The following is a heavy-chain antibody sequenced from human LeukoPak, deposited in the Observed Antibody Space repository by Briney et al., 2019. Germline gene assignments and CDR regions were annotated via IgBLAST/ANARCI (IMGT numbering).Heavy chain of an antibody. CDR1: GYTFTGYY. CDR2: INPNSGGT. V-gene: IGHV1-2*02. D-gene: IGHD5-24*01. CDR3: ARVEMATIYY. J-gene: IGHJ4*02. Sequence: ASVKVSCKASGYTFTGYYMHWVRQAPGQGLEWMGWINPNSGGTNYAQEFQGRVTMTRDTSISTAYMELSRLRSDDTAVYYCARVEMATIYYWGQGTLVTVSS.